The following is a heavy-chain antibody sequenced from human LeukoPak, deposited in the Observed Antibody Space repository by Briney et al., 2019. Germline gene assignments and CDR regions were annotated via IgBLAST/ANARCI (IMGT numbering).Heavy chain of an antibody. J-gene: IGHJ6*02. CDR2: IYYSGST. D-gene: IGHD2-15*01. CDR1: GGSISSGDYY. V-gene: IGHV4-30-4*01. CDR3: ARGCSGGSCYSVYGDDYYYYGMDV. Sequence: PSETLSLTCTVSGGSISSGDYYWSWIRQPPGKGLEWIGYIYYSGSTYYNPSLKSRATISVDTSKNQFSLKLSSVTAADTAVYYCARGCSGGSCYSVYGDDYYYYGMDVWGQGTTVTVSS.